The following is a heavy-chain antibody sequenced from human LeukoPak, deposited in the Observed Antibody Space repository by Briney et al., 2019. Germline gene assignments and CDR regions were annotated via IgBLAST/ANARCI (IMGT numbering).Heavy chain of an antibody. CDR3: ARDPILSCGDHPSSDY. D-gene: IGHD4-17*01. Sequence: ASVKVSCKASGYTFTSYGISWVRQAPGQGLEWMGWISAYNGNTNYAQKLQGRVTMTTDTSTSTAYMELRSLRSDDTAVYYCARDPILSCGDHPSSDYWGQGTLVTVSS. J-gene: IGHJ4*02. CDR2: ISAYNGNT. V-gene: IGHV1-18*01. CDR1: GYTFTSYG.